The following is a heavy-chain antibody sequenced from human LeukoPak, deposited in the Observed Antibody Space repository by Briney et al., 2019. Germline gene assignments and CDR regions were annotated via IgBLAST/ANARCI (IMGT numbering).Heavy chain of an antibody. CDR2: TYKSESMYTSGST. D-gene: IGHD2-21*01. CDR3: ARPISGLIDGFDY. Sequence: SETLSLTCTVSGGSISSGSHYWGWIRQPPGKGLEWIGSTYKSESMYTSGSTYYNPSLKSRITMSVDTPKNQVSLKLSSVTAADTAVYYCARPISGLIDGFDYWGQGTLVTVSS. V-gene: IGHV4-61*02. CDR1: GGSISSGSHY. J-gene: IGHJ4*02.